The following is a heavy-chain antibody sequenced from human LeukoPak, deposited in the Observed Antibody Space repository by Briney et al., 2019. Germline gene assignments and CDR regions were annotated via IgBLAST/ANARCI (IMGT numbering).Heavy chain of an antibody. CDR2: ISGSGGST. J-gene: IGHJ4*02. CDR1: GFTFSSYA. V-gene: IGHV3-23*01. D-gene: IGHD3-3*01. CDR3: AKDLASRSYDFWSGYFGVYYFDY. Sequence: GGSLRLSCAASGFTFSSYAMSWVRQAPGKGLEWVSAISGSGGSTYYADSVKGRFTISRDNSKNTLYLQMNSLRAEDTAVYYCAKDLASRSYDFWSGYFGVYYFDYWGQGTLVTVSS.